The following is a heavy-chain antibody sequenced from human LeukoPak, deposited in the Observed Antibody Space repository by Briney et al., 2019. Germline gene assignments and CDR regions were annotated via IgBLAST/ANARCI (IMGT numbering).Heavy chain of an antibody. D-gene: IGHD4-17*01. J-gene: IGHJ4*02. CDR2: ISTSSGYI. CDR3: ARNRGDPSYFDY. Sequence: GGSLRLSCAVSGFTFSSYAMSWVRQAPGRGLEWVSSISTSSGYIYYADSVQGRLTISRDNAKNSLYLQMNSLRAEDTAMYYCARNRGDPSYFDYWGQGILVTVSS. CDR1: GFTFSSYA. V-gene: IGHV3-21*01.